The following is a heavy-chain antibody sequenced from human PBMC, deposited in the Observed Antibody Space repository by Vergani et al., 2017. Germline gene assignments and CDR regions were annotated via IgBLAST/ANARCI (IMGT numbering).Heavy chain of an antibody. J-gene: IGHJ4*02. CDR1: GLHCRRYA. Sequence: EVRRWWAWGGGGQPAASLRLSCAASGLHCRRYAMTWVRTAPCPGREWVSAIRGLFSSTYYAESVKGRFTISRDNSKNTLYLQMNSLRAEDTAVYYCAKVGDSSSSVGRRAVYFDYWGQGTLVTVSS. CDR3: AKVGDSSSSVGRRAVYFDY. D-gene: IGHD6-6*01. V-gene: IGHV3-23*01. CDR2: IRGLFSST.